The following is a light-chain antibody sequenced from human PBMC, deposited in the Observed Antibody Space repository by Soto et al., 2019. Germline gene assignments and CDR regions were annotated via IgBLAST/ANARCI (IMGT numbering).Light chain of an antibody. J-gene: IGLJ1*01. CDR3: QSYDNSLSAYV. CDR1: SSDIGAGSE. V-gene: IGLV1-40*01. CDR2: GST. Sequence: QSALTQPPSLSGAPGQRVTISCTGSSSDIGAGSEVHWYQQLPGTAPKLLIFGSTNRPSGVPDQFSGSKSATSASLAITGLQAEDEADYYCQSYDNSLSAYVFGTGTKVTV.